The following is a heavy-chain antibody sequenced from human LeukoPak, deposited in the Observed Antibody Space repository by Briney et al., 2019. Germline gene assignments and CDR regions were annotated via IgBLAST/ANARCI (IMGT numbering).Heavy chain of an antibody. Sequence: PGGSLRLSCAASGFTVSSNYMSWVRQAPGKGLEWVSVIYSGGSTYYADSVKGRFTISRDNSKNTLYLQMNSLRAEDTAVYYCARALITGTAMVHFDYWGQGTLVTVSS. CDR3: ARALITGTAMVHFDY. V-gene: IGHV3-53*01. CDR1: GFTVSSNY. J-gene: IGHJ4*02. D-gene: IGHD5-18*01. CDR2: IYSGGST.